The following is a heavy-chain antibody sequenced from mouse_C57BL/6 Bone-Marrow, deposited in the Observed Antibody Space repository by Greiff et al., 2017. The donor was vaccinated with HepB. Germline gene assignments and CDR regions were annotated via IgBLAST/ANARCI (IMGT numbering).Heavy chain of an antibody. D-gene: IGHD3-3*01. CDR2: IYWDDDK. Sequence: QVTLKVSGPGILQPSQSLSLTCSFSGFSLSTSGMGVIWIRQPSGKGLEWLVHIYWDDDKRYNPSLRSRLTISKDTSRNQVFLKITSVDTADTATYYCAQRAGRYIDYWGQGTTLTVSS. CDR3: AQRAGRYIDY. J-gene: IGHJ2*01. V-gene: IGHV8-12*01. CDR1: GFSLSTSGMG.